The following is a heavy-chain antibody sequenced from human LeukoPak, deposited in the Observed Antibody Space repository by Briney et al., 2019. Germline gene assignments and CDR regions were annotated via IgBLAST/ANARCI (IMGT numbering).Heavy chain of an antibody. CDR2: IYPRDGST. Sequence: GASVKVSCKVSGYSFTSNYIHWVRQAPGQGLEWMGMIYPRDGSTSYAQRFQDRVTMTTDTSTSTAYMELRSLRSDDTAVYYCATQWLGGWVDYWGQGTLVTVSS. CDR1: GYSFTSNY. D-gene: IGHD6-19*01. V-gene: IGHV1-46*01. CDR3: ATQWLGGWVDY. J-gene: IGHJ4*02.